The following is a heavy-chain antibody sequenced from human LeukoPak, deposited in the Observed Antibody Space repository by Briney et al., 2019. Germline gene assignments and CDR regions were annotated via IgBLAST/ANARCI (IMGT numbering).Heavy chain of an antibody. J-gene: IGHJ4*02. CDR1: GGSISTSNYY. CDR2: IFYSGST. Sequence: SETLSLTCTVSGGSISTSNYYWGWIRQPPGKGLEWIGNIFYSGSTYYSPSLKSRVTISLDTSKNQFSLKLSSVTAADTAVYYCARGYYDSSGYYYEIVHFDYWGQGTLVTVSS. CDR3: ARGYYDSSGYYYEIVHFDY. V-gene: IGHV4-39*07. D-gene: IGHD3-22*01.